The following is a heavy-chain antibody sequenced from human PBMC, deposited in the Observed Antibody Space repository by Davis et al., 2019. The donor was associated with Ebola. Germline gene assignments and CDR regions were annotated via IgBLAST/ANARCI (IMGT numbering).Heavy chain of an antibody. D-gene: IGHD5-12*01. V-gene: IGHV1-2*02. Sequence: ASVKVSCKASGYTFTDYVIHWVRQAPGQGLEWMGWINPNNAATNYAQNFQGRVTMTRDTSISTAYMELSRLRSDDTAVYYCARDLGVATTFDYWGQGTLVTVSS. J-gene: IGHJ4*02. CDR3: ARDLGVATTFDY. CDR1: GYTFTDYV. CDR2: INPNNAAT.